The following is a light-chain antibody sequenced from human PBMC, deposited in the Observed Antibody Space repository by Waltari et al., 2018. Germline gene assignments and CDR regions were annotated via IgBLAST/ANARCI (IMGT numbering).Light chain of an antibody. J-gene: IGKJ1*01. Sequence: DIQMTQSPSALPASVGDSVPITCRASQDISSYLAWYQQKPGKAPKLLIYKGSTLESGVPSRFSGSGSGTDFTLTISNLQPEDFATYYCEQHDSNPRTFGQGTKVEIK. CDR2: KGS. CDR1: QDISSY. CDR3: EQHDSNPRT. V-gene: IGKV1-9*01.